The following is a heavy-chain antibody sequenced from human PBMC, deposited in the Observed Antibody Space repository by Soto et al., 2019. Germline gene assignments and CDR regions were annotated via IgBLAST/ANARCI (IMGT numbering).Heavy chain of an antibody. V-gene: IGHV3-21*01. Sequence: GGSLRLSCAASGFTFSSYSMNWVRQAPGKGLEWVSSISSSSYIYYADSVKGRFTISRDNAKNSLYLQMNSLRAEDTAVYYCARESIAARRLIDYWGQGTLVTVSS. D-gene: IGHD6-6*01. CDR1: GFTFSSYS. CDR2: ISSSSYI. CDR3: ARESIAARRLIDY. J-gene: IGHJ4*02.